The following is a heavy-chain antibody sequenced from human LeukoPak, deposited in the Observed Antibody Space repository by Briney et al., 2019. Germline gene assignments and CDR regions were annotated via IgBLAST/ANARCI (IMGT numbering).Heavy chain of an antibody. Sequence: SETLSLTCNVSGGSIRGYYWSWIRQPPGKGLEWIAYMHDSGTTNSDPSLKSRVTISLDTSKNQFSLKLSSVTAADTAVYYCARTRRSYCSSTSCLVWYFDLWGRGTLVTVSS. CDR2: MHDSGTT. D-gene: IGHD2-2*01. V-gene: IGHV4-59*08. CDR1: GGSIRGYY. CDR3: ARTRRSYCSSTSCLVWYFDL. J-gene: IGHJ2*01.